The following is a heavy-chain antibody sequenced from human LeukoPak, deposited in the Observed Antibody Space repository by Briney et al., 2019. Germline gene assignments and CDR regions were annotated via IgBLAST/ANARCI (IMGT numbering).Heavy chain of an antibody. V-gene: IGHV3-33*01. D-gene: IGHD5-12*01. Sequence: GRSLRLSCAASGFTFSSYGMHWVRQAPGKGLEWVAVIWYDGSNKYYADSGKGRFTISRDNSKNTLYLQMNSLRAEDTAVYYCARVGGYADLDYWGQGTLVTVSS. J-gene: IGHJ4*02. CDR2: IWYDGSNK. CDR3: ARVGGYADLDY. CDR1: GFTFSSYG.